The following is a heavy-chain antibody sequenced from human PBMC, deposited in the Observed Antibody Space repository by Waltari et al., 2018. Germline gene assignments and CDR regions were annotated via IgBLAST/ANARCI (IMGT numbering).Heavy chain of an antibody. CDR1: GFTFGDYA. CDR3: TRVGGFKLRNNGMDV. Sequence: EVQLVESGGGLVQPGRSLRLSCTASGFTFGDYAMSWVRQAPGKGLEWVGFIRSKAYGGTTEYAASVKVRFTISRDDSKSIAYLQMNSLKTEDTAVYYCTRVGGFKLRNNGMDVWGQGTTVTVSS. CDR2: IRSKAYGGTT. V-gene: IGHV3-49*04. D-gene: IGHD3-16*01. J-gene: IGHJ6*02.